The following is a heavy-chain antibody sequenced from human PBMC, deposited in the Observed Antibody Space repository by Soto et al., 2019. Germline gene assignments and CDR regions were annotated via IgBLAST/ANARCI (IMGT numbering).Heavy chain of an antibody. J-gene: IGHJ4*02. CDR3: AKERYSSSWYAPDY. CDR1: GFTFSSYG. D-gene: IGHD6-13*01. V-gene: IGHV3-30*18. Sequence: GGSLRLSCAASGFTFSSYGMHWVRQAPGKGLEWVAVISYDGSNKYYADSVKGRFTISRDNSKNTLYLQMNSLRAEDTAVYYCAKERYSSSWYAPDYWGQGT. CDR2: ISYDGSNK.